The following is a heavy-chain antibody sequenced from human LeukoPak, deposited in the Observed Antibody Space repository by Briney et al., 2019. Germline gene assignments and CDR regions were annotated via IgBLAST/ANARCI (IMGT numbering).Heavy chain of an antibody. CDR3: ARGPFITGDY. J-gene: IGHJ4*02. V-gene: IGHV3-74*01. CDR2: ISENGRNT. CDR1: GFTFRNYW. D-gene: IGHD1-14*01. Sequence: GGSLRLSCVASGFTFRNYWMHWVRQAPGEGLVWVSRISENGRNTYYADSVKGRFTTSRDNAKNTLYLQMNGLVAEDTAVYYCARGPFITGDYWGQGTLVTVSS.